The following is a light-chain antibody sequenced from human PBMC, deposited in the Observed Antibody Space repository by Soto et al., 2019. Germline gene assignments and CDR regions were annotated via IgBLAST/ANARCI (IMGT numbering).Light chain of an antibody. J-gene: IGKJ1*01. Sequence: AIQMTQSPSSSASTGDRVTITCRASQGISSYLAWYQQKPGKAPKLLLYAASTLQSGVPSRFSGSGSGIDFTLTISSLQSEDFTTYYCQQYYSYPRTFGQGTKVDIK. CDR1: QGISSY. CDR3: QQYYSYPRT. V-gene: IGKV1-8*01. CDR2: AAS.